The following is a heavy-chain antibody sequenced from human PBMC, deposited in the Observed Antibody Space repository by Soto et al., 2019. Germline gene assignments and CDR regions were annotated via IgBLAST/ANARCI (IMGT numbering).Heavy chain of an antibody. J-gene: IGHJ4*02. CDR3: ARDGGRHSGGIDY. Sequence: QVQLVQSGAEVKKPGSSVKVSCKASGGTFSSYSINWVRQAPGQGLEWMGEIIPIFGTANYAQKFHGRVTITADESNSTAYMELSSLRSEDTAVYYCARDGGRHSGGIDYGGQGTLVTVSS. CDR2: IIPIFGTA. CDR1: GGTFSSYS. V-gene: IGHV1-69*01. D-gene: IGHD1-26*01.